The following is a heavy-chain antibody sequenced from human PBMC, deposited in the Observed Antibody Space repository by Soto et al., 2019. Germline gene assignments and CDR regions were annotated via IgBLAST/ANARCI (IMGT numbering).Heavy chain of an antibody. CDR3: ARVKQSVWYGSTQPGRWFDP. CDR1: GGSFSGYY. CDR2: INHSGST. D-gene: IGHD6-19*01. V-gene: IGHV4-34*01. J-gene: IGHJ5*02. Sequence: QVQLQQWGAGLLKPSETLSLTCAVYGGSFSGYYWSWIRQPPGKGLEWIGEINHSGSTNYNPSLKSRVTISVDTCKDKYSLKLSSVTAADTAVYYGARVKQSVWYGSTQPGRWFDPWGQGTLVTVSS.